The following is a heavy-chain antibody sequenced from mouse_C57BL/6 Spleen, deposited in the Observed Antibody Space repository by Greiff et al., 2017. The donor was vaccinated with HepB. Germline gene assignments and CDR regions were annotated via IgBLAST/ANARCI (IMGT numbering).Heavy chain of an antibody. CDR1: GFTFSDYG. Sequence: EVQVVESGGGLVKPGGSLKLSCAASGFTFSDYGMHWVRQAPEKGLEWVAYISSGSSTIYYADTVKGRFTISRDNAKNTLFLQMTSLRSEDTAMYYCARRGNWDYYYAMDYWGQGTSVTVSS. CDR2: ISSGSSTI. CDR3: ARRGNWDYYYAMDY. V-gene: IGHV5-17*01. J-gene: IGHJ4*01. D-gene: IGHD4-1*01.